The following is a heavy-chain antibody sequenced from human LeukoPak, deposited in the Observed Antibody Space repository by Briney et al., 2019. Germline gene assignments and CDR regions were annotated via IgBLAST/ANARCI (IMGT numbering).Heavy chain of an antibody. CDR2: INQDGSEK. CDR1: GFSFSSFW. CDR3: ARARDMGV. J-gene: IGHJ6*02. V-gene: IGHV3-7*04. Sequence: GRSLRLSCAASGFSFSSFWMSWVRQAPGKGLEWVANINQDGSEKYYVDSVKGRFSISRDNAKNSLYVQMNSLRAEDTAVYYCARARDMGVWGQGTTVTVSS.